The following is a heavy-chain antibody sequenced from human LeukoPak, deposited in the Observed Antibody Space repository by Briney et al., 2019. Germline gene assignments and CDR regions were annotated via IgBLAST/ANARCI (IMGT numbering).Heavy chain of an antibody. CDR1: GFTFTTYS. Sequence: GGSLRLSCAASGFTFTTYSMNWVRQAPGKGLEWISYISSSSETISYADSVKGRFTISRDNAKNSLYLQTDSLRAEDTALYYCAKHSGSYFIYYVDSWGQGTLVTVSS. J-gene: IGHJ4*02. D-gene: IGHD1-26*01. V-gene: IGHV3-48*01. CDR3: AKHSGSYFIYYVDS. CDR2: ISSSSETI.